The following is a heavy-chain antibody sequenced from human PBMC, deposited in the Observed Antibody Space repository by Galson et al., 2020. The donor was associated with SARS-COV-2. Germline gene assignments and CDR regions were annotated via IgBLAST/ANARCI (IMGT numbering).Heavy chain of an antibody. CDR3: ARGGDIVATTGYFMDV. V-gene: IGHV1-46*01. CDR1: GYTFTSYC. Sequence: ASVKVSCKASGYTFTSYCIHWVRQAPGQGLEWMAIINPSGGSTSYAQKFQGRVTMTRDTSTSTVYMELSSLRSEDTAVYYCARGGDIVATTGYFMDVWGKGTTGTVSS. J-gene: IGHJ6*03. CDR2: INPSGGST. D-gene: IGHD5-12*01.